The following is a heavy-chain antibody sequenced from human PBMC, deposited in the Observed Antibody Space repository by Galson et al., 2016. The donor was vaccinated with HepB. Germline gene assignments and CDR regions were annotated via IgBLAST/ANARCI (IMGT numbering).Heavy chain of an antibody. CDR2: INPSGGST. V-gene: IGHV1-46*01. Sequence: SVKVSCKASGYTFTSYYMHWVRQAPGQGLEWMGLINPSGGSTSYAQKFQGRVTVTRDTSTSTVYMELSSLRSEDTAGYYCARGTGTGGYFDYWGQGTLVTVSS. CDR1: GYTFTSYY. D-gene: IGHD3/OR15-3a*01. CDR3: ARGTGTGGYFDY. J-gene: IGHJ4*02.